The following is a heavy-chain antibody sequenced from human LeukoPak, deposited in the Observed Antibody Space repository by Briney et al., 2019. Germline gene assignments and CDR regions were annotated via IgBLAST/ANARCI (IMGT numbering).Heavy chain of an antibody. V-gene: IGHV3-21*04. J-gene: IGHJ3*02. CDR3: ARDKTYHDFWVVFDI. CDR2: ISSSSSYI. Sequence: GGSLRLSCAASGFTFSSYSMNWVRQAPGKGLEWVSSISSSSSYIYYADSVKGRFTISRDNAKNSLYLQMNSLRAEDTALYYCARDKTYHDFWVVFDIWGQGTMVTVSS. D-gene: IGHD3-3*01. CDR1: GFTFSSYS.